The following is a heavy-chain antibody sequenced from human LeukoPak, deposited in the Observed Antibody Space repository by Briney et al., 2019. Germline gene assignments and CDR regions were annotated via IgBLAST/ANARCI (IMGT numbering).Heavy chain of an antibody. D-gene: IGHD4-17*01. CDR2: IYYTGST. CDR1: VGALSSGGYY. CDR3: ARTNPMVTPFDY. Sequence: PSETLSLTCTVSVGALSSGGYYCRWIRQHPGKGLEWIGYIYYTGSTYYNPSLKSRISISVDTSKNQFSLKLSSVTAADTAAYYCARTNPMVTPFDYWGQGTLVTVSS. V-gene: IGHV4-31*03. J-gene: IGHJ4*02.